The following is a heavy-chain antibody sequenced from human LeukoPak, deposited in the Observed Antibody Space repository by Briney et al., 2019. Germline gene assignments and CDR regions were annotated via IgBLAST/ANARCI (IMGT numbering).Heavy chain of an antibody. Sequence: GGSLSLSCAASGFTVSSNYMSWVRQAPGKGLEWVSIIYSGGNTYYADSVESRFTISRDNSKNTLFLHMNSLRAEDTAVYYCARLVVTATHFDSGRQRTLVTVSS. CDR3: ARLVVTATHFDS. CDR2: IYSGGNT. J-gene: IGHJ4*02. CDR1: GFTVSSNY. D-gene: IGHD2-21*02. V-gene: IGHV3-66*04.